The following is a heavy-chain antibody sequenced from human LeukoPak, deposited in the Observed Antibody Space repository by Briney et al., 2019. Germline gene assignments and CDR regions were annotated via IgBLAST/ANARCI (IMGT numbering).Heavy chain of an antibody. CDR3: ARDDVQGYCSGGSCYGAFDI. Sequence: ASVKVSCKASGYSFTTYAMHWVRQAPGQGLEWMGWVNTDTGNPTYAQGFTGWFVFSLDTSVSTAYLQISSLKAEDTAVYYCARDDVQGYCSGGSCYGAFDIWGQGTMVTVSS. J-gene: IGHJ3*02. V-gene: IGHV7-4-1*02. D-gene: IGHD2-15*01. CDR2: VNTDTGNP. CDR1: GYSFTTYA.